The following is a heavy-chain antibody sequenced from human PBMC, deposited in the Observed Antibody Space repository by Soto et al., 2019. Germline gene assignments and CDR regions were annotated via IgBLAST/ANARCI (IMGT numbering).Heavy chain of an antibody. CDR2: ISAYNGNT. J-gene: IGHJ3*02. CDR1: GYTFTSYG. V-gene: IGHV1-18*01. Sequence: RASVKVSCKASGYTFTSYGISWVRQAPGQGLEWMGWISAYNGNTNYAQKLQGRVTMTTDTSTSTAYMELRSLRSDDTAVYYCARVITIAVAGGTSAFDIWGQGTMVTVSS. CDR3: ARVITIAVAGGTSAFDI. D-gene: IGHD6-19*01.